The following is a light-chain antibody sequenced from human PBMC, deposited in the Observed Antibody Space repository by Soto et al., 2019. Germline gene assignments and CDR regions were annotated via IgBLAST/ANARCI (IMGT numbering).Light chain of an antibody. Sequence: QSVLTQPPSVSGAPGQRVTISCTGSSSNIGAGFDVHWYQHLPGTVPKLLIYANTNRPSGVPDRFSGSKSGTSASLAITGLQAEDEADYYCQSYDSGLYVFGTGTKVTVL. V-gene: IGLV1-40*01. CDR1: SSNIGAGFD. CDR2: ANT. J-gene: IGLJ1*01. CDR3: QSYDSGLYV.